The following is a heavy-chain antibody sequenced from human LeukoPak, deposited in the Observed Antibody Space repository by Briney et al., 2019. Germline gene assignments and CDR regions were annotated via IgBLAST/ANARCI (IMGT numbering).Heavy chain of an antibody. D-gene: IGHD3-22*01. Sequence: GGSLRLSCAASGFTFSSYSMNWVRQAPGKGLEWVSYISSSSSTIYYADSVKGRFTISRDNAKNSLYLQMNSLRAEDTAVYYCARGPNYYDSSGYYYGILFFDYWGQGTLVTVSS. J-gene: IGHJ4*02. CDR3: ARGPNYYDSSGYYYGILFFDY. CDR2: ISSSSSTI. CDR1: GFTFSSYS. V-gene: IGHV3-48*01.